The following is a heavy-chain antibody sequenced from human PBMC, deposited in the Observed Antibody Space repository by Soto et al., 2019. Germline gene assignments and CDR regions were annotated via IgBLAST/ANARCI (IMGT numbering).Heavy chain of an antibody. Sequence: QVQLVQSGAEVKKPGASVKVSCKASGYTFTSYDVNWLRQATGQGLEWMGWMNPNSGNTGSAQKFQGRVTMTRDTSLTTAYLALVSLPSDDPAVYYCARCSGYSPWCHGTLVTLSS. J-gene: IGHJ5*02. V-gene: IGHV1-8*01. CDR1: GYTFTSYD. CDR2: MNPNSGNT. CDR3: ARCSGYSP. D-gene: IGHD3-9*01.